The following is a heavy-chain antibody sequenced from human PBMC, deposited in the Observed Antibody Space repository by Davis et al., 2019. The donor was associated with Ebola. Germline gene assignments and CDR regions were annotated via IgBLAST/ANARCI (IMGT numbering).Heavy chain of an antibody. CDR3: ARDLYLGSWNYYGMDV. V-gene: IGHV3-74*01. CDR1: GFTFSDYW. CDR2: INIDGSRT. J-gene: IGHJ6*02. Sequence: HTGGSLRLSCAASGFTFSDYWMHWVRQGPGKGLVWVSRINIDGSRTNYADSVKGRFTISRDNAKNSLYLQMNSLRAEDTAVYYCARDLYLGSWNYYGMDVWGQGTTVTVSS. D-gene: IGHD2-2*02.